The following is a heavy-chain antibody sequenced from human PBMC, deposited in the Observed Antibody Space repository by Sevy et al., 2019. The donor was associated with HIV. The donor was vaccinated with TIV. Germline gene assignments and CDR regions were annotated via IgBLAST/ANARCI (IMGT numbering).Heavy chain of an antibody. CDR3: ARDNAILTPRAFDI. Sequence: SLTCSVSAGSISSYYWSWIRQPPGKGLEWIGYIYYSGTTDYNPSLKSRVTISQDKSKKVFSLRLRSVTAADTAVYYCARDNAILTPRAFDIWGQGTMVTVSS. D-gene: IGHD3-9*01. CDR2: IYYSGTT. V-gene: IGHV4-59*13. CDR1: AGSISSYY. J-gene: IGHJ3*02.